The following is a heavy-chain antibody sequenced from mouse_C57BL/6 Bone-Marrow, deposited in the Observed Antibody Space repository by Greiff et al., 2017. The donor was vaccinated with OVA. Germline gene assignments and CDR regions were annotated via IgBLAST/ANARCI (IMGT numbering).Heavy chain of an antibody. J-gene: IGHJ2*01. CDR2: ISSGGDYI. Sequence: EVKLMESGEGLVKPGGSLKLSCAASGFTFSSYAMSWVRQTPEKRLEWVAYISSGGDYIYYADTVKGRFTISRDNARNTLYLQMSSLKSEDTAMYYCTRVDYDYDEGDFDYWGQGATLTVSS. CDR3: TRVDYDYDEGDFDY. CDR1: GFTFSSYA. D-gene: IGHD2-4*01. V-gene: IGHV5-9-1*02.